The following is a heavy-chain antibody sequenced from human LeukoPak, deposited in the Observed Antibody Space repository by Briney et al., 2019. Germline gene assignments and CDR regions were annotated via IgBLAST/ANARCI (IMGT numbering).Heavy chain of an antibody. V-gene: IGHV3-21*01. J-gene: IGHJ3*02. CDR2: ISSSSSYI. CDR1: GSPFSSIR. Sequence: GGPLSLSCAPPGSPFSSIRLNWAGKAQGKGLEWAPSISSSSSYIYYADSVKGRFTISRDNAKNSLYLQMNSLRAEDTAVYYCARGAVKWELSPDAFDIWGQGTMVTVSS. D-gene: IGHD1-26*01. CDR3: ARGAVKWELSPDAFDI.